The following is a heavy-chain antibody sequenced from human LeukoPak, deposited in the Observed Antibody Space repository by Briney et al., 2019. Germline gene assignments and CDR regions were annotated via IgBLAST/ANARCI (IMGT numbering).Heavy chain of an antibody. D-gene: IGHD2-21*02. J-gene: IGHJ4*02. Sequence: GGSLRLSFAASGFTFSNAWMSWVRQAPGKGLEWVGRIKSKTDGGATDYAAPVKGRFTISRDDSKNTLYLQMNSLKTEDTAVYYCTTSMPVSYCGGDCYSEWGQGTLVTVSS. V-gene: IGHV3-15*01. CDR2: IKSKTDGGAT. CDR1: GFTFSNAW. CDR3: TTSMPVSYCGGDCYSE.